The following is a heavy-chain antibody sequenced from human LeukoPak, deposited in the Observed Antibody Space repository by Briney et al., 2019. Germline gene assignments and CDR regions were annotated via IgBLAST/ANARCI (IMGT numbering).Heavy chain of an antibody. D-gene: IGHD1-26*01. CDR3: ARASGRYSDAFDI. CDR2: INPSGDST. J-gene: IGHJ3*02. V-gene: IGHV1-46*01. Sequence: ASVKVSCKASGYTFTGYYMHWVRQAPGQGLEWMGKINPSGDSTRYAQKFRGRVTMTRDTSISTAYMELSRLRSDDTALYYCARASGRYSDAFDIWGQGTMVTVSS. CDR1: GYTFTGYY.